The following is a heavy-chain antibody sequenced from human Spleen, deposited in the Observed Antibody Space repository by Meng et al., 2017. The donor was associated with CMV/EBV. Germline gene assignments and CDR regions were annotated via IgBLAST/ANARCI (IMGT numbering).Heavy chain of an antibody. V-gene: IGHV4-34*01. J-gene: IGHJ4*02. CDR1: GGSFSGYY. D-gene: IGHD2-8*02. CDR3: ARVKGTTGPAYYFDF. Sequence: SETLSLTCAVYGGSFSGYYWSWIRQPPGKGLEWIGEINHSGSTNYNPSLKSRVTISVDTSENQFSLKLSSVTAADTAAYYCARVKGTTGPAYYFDFWGQGMLVTVSS. CDR2: INHSGST.